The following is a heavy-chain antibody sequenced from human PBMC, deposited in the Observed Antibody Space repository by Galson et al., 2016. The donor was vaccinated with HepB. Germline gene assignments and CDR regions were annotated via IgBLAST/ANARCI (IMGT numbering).Heavy chain of an antibody. CDR1: GYTFTEYF. CDR2: ISPSTGGT. V-gene: IGHV1-2*02. CDR3: ARSRAFGYCTSTTCPSFAY. J-gene: IGHJ4*02. D-gene: IGHD2-2*03. Sequence: SVKVSCKASGYTFTEYFIHWVRQAPGQGLEWMGWISPSTGGTNSAQKFQGRVTMTRDTSISTAYMELSRLRSDDSAVHYCARSRAFGYCTSTTCPSFAYWGQGTLVTVSS.